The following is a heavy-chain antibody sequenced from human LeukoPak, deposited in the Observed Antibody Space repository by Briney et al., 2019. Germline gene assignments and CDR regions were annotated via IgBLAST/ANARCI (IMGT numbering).Heavy chain of an antibody. D-gene: IGHD6-13*01. V-gene: IGHV1-2*02. Sequence: ASVKVSCKASGYTFTGYYMHWVRQAPGQGLEWMGWINPSSGGTNYAQKFQGRVTMTRDTSISTAYMELSRLRSDDTAVYYCARDSLYSSSWCTPPGMDVWGQGTTVTVSS. CDR2: INPSSGGT. CDR3: ARDSLYSSSWCTPPGMDV. CDR1: GYTFTGYY. J-gene: IGHJ6*02.